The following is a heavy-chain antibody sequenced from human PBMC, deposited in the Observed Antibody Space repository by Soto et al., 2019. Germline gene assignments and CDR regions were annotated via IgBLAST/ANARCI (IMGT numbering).Heavy chain of an antibody. CDR1: GFTFSSYG. V-gene: IGHV3-30*18. D-gene: IGHD2-2*01. J-gene: IGHJ3*02. CDR2: ISYDGSNK. CDR3: PKGEKYQLPRSAFDI. Sequence: QVQLVESGGGVVQPGRSLRLSCAASGFTFSSYGMHWVRQAPGKGLEWVAVISYDGSNKYYADSVKGRFTISRDNSKNTLYLQMNSLRAEDTAVYYCPKGEKYQLPRSAFDIWGQGTMVTVSS.